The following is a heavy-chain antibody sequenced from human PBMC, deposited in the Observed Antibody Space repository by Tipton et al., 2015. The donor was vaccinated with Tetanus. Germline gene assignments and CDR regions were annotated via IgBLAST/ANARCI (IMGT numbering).Heavy chain of an antibody. J-gene: IGHJ4*02. D-gene: IGHD2-15*01. CDR1: GFTVSSNY. CDR2: IYSGGST. Sequence: GSPRLSCAASGFTVSSNYMSWVRRAPGKGLEWVSVIYSGGSTYYADSVKGRFTISRDNSKNTVYLQMNSLRVEDTAVYYCARDPEFSDCSGGNCYAGGDYWGQGTLVTVSS. CDR3: ARDPEFSDCSGGNCYAGGDY. V-gene: IGHV3-66*01.